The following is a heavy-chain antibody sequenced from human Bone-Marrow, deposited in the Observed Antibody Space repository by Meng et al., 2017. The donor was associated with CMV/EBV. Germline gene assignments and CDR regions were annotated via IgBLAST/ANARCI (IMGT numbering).Heavy chain of an antibody. J-gene: IGHJ6*02. CDR1: GFTFSNYV. D-gene: IGHD3-16*01. Sequence: GESLKISCAASGFTFSNYVMHWVRQAPGKGLEWVAVISFDGNNKYHTDSVEGRFTISRDNSKNTVYLQMNSLRDEDTAVFYCARGAGGHVTKNYYYHAMDFWGQGTTVTVSS. CDR2: ISFDGNNK. V-gene: IGHV3-30-3*01. CDR3: ARGAGGHVTKNYYYHAMDF.